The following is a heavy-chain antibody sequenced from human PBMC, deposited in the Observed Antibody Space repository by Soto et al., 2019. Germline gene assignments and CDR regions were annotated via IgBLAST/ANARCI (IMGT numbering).Heavy chain of an antibody. CDR2: IYHSGST. CDR3: ARSHLYGDRDY. V-gene: IGHV4-38-2*01. J-gene: IGHJ4*02. Sequence: ASETLSLTCAVPGYSISSGYYWGWIRQPPGKGLEWIGSIYHSGSTYYNPSLKSRVTISVDTSKNQFSLKLSSVTAADTAVYYCARSHLYGDRDYWGQGTLVTVSS. CDR1: GYSISSGYY. D-gene: IGHD4-17*01.